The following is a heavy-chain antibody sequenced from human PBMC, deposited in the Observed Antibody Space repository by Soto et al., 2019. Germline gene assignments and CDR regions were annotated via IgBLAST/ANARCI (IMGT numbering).Heavy chain of an antibody. CDR1: GYSFPSQW. J-gene: IGHJ1*01. CDR2: IDPCESFT. V-gene: IGHV5-10-1*01. Sequence: PGESLKISFKSFGYSFPSQWINWVRQIPGKGLEWMGRIDPCESFTTYNPSFQGHVTMSADKSINPAYLQWSSLKASDTAMYYCASVRVDLGPHASDCWGKETLVSVSS. CDR3: ASVRVDLGPHASDC. D-gene: IGHD2-21*01.